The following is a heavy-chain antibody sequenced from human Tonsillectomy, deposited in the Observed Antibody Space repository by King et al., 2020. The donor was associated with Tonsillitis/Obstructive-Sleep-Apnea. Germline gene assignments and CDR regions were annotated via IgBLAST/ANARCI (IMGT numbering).Heavy chain of an antibody. CDR1: GFTFSSYA. CDR3: ARGRSGSYFDY. CDR2: ISYDGRNK. Sequence: VQLVESGGGVVQPGRSLRLSCAASGFTFSSYAMHWVRQAPGKGLEWVAVISYDGRNKYYADSVKGRFTISRDKSKNTLYLQMNSLRAEDTAVYYCARGRSGSYFDYWGQGTLVTVSS. J-gene: IGHJ4*02. V-gene: IGHV3-30*04. D-gene: IGHD1-26*01.